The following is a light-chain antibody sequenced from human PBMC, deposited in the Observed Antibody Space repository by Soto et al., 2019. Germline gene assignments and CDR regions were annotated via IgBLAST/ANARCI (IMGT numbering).Light chain of an antibody. J-gene: IGKJ1*01. Sequence: EIVLTQSPGTLSLSPGERATLSCRASQSVSSYYLAWYQQKPGQAPRLLIYGASSRATGIPDRFSGSGSVTDFTLTISRLEPEDFAVYYCQEYGSSRTFGQGTKVEIK. CDR2: GAS. CDR1: QSVSSYY. CDR3: QEYGSSRT. V-gene: IGKV3-20*01.